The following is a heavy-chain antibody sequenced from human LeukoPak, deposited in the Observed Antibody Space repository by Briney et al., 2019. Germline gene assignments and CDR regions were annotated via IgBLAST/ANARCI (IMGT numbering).Heavy chain of an antibody. CDR3: ARDSRYFDWLLTDYLDY. CDR2: IGAYNGYT. Sequence: GASVKVSCKASGYTFSNYGISWVRQAPGQGLEWMGWIGAYNGYTNYAQKLQGRVTMTTDTSTSTAYMELRSLRSDDTAVYYCARDSRYFDWLLTDYLDYWGQGTLVTVSS. CDR1: GYTFSNYG. V-gene: IGHV1-18*01. D-gene: IGHD3-9*01. J-gene: IGHJ4*02.